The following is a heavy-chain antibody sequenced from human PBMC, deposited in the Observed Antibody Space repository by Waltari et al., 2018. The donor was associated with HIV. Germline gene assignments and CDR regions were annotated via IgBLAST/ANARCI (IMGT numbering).Heavy chain of an antibody. CDR1: GYKFTGYY. D-gene: IGHD2-2*03. Sequence: QSGTQVVKPRTAVPVACRVSGYKFTGYYLHWVKKAASKSFEWMGRIDPETGETVYGDQFQTRVTISVESSLKTSFLKVRNLTTDDSAEYSCLSDVGFWGQGSQVIV. CDR3: LSDVGF. J-gene: IGHJ4*02. V-gene: IGHV1-69-2*01. CDR2: IDPETGET.